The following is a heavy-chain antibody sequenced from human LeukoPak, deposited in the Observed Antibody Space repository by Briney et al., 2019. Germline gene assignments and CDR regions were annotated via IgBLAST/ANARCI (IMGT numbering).Heavy chain of an antibody. V-gene: IGHV5-51*01. CDR3: ARGTYYYDRSGTNTPWGFDY. CDR2: IWPGDFDT. J-gene: IGHJ4*02. Sequence: GESLKIYCKASGYSYTNYWIGWVRQMPGEGLEWVGIIWPGDFDTRYSPSFRGQVTISADKSINTAYVQWSSLKASDTAMYYCARGTYYYDRSGTNTPWGFDYWGQGTLVTVSS. D-gene: IGHD3-22*01. CDR1: GYSYTNYW.